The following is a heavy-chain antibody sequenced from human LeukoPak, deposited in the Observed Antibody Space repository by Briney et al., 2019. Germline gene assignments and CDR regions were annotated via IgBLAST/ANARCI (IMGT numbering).Heavy chain of an antibody. V-gene: IGHV6-1*01. CDR1: GDSVSSKSAS. J-gene: IGHJ4*02. D-gene: IGHD1-26*01. Sequence: SQTLPLTCAISGDSVSSKSASWNWIRQSPSRGLEWLGRTYSRSKWFNDYAVSVKSRITINPDTSKNQFSLHLSSVTPDDTAVYYCARGTGSLDYWGQGTQVTVSS. CDR2: TYSRSKWFN. CDR3: ARGTGSLDY.